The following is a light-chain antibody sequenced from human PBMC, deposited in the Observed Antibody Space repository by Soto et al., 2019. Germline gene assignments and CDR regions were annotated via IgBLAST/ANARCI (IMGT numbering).Light chain of an antibody. V-gene: IGKV3-15*01. Sequence: EIVMTQSPASLSVSPGDGATLSCRASQSVASNVAWYQQKPGQGPRLLIHGASTRAAGVPARFSGSGSGTDFTLTISSLQSADFAVYYCQQYHNWPPQYTFGQGTKLQI. CDR1: QSVASN. CDR3: QQYHNWPPQYT. J-gene: IGKJ2*01. CDR2: GAS.